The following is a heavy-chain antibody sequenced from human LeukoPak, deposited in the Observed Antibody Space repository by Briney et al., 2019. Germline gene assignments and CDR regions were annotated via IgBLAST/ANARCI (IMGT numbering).Heavy chain of an antibody. J-gene: IGHJ3*02. D-gene: IGHD4-17*01. CDR2: INGSGGST. Sequence: PGGSLRLSCAASGFTFSTYAMSWVRQAPGKGLQWVSTINGSGGSTFYADSVKGRFTISRDNAKNTLFLQMNSLRAEDTAVYYCAKWKTYFGDYDTFDIWGQGTMVTVSS. CDR1: GFTFSTYA. CDR3: AKWKTYFGDYDTFDI. V-gene: IGHV3-23*01.